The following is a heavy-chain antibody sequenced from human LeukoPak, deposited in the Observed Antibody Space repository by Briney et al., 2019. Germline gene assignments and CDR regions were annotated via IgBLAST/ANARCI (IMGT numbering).Heavy chain of an antibody. D-gene: IGHD3-10*01. V-gene: IGHV3-30*04. Sequence: GGSLGLSCAASGVTFSSHAMHWVRQAPGKGLEWVAVISYDGSNKYYADSVKGRFTISRDNSKNTLYLQMNSLRAEDTAVYYCAKDFLGYYGSGSYYVQRFFDYWGQGTLVTVSS. CDR3: AKDFLGYYGSGSYYVQRFFDY. CDR2: ISYDGSNK. J-gene: IGHJ4*02. CDR1: GVTFSSHA.